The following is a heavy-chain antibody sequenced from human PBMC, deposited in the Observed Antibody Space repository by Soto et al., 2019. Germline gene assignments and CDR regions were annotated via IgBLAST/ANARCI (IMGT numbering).Heavy chain of an antibody. V-gene: IGHV3-23*01. J-gene: IGHJ4*02. D-gene: IGHD6-19*01. CDR2: ISGSGGST. CDR1: GFTFSSYA. CDR3: AKDMKGTVADYFDY. Sequence: EVRLLESGGGLVQPGGSLRLSCAASGFTFSSYAMTWVRQAPGKGLECVSIISGSGGSTHYADSVRGRFTISRDNSKNTLYLPMNSIRVEDTGVYYCAKDMKGTVADYFDYWGQGTLLTVSS.